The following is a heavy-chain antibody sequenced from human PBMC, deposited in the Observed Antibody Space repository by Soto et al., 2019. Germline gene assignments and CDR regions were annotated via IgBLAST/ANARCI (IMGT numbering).Heavy chain of an antibody. J-gene: IGHJ5*02. CDR1: GGSISSYY. CDR3: ARAGGTVVPAAIWFDP. CDR2: IYYSGST. D-gene: IGHD2-2*01. Sequence: SETLSLTCTVSGGSISSYYWSWIRQPPGKGLEWIGYIYYSGSTNYNPSLKSRVTISVDTSKNQFSLKLSSVTAADTALYYCARAGGTVVPAAIWFDPWGQGTLVTVSS. V-gene: IGHV4-59*01.